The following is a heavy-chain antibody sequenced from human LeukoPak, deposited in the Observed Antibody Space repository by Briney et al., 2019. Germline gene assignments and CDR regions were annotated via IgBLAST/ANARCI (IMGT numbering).Heavy chain of an antibody. CDR3: ARDRQLGSSGYYAAY. Sequence: GASVKVSCKASGYTFSSYGISWVRRAAGQGLEWMGCISAYNGNTNYAQKVQGRVTLTTETSTSTAYMELRSLRSDDTAVYYCARDRQLGSSGYYAAYWGQGTLVTVSS. CDR1: GYTFSSYG. J-gene: IGHJ4*02. CDR2: ISAYNGNT. D-gene: IGHD3-22*01. V-gene: IGHV1-18*01.